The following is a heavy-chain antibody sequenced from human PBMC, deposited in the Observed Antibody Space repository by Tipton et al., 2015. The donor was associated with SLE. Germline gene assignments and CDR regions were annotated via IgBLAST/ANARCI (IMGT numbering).Heavy chain of an antibody. V-gene: IGHV4-59*01. J-gene: IGHJ5*02. Sequence: TLSLTCTVSGGSISSYYWSWIRQPPGKGLEWIGYIYCSGSTNYNPSLKSRVTISVDTSKNQFSLKLSSVTAADTAVYYCARARHCSSTSCYRWFDPWGQGTLVTVSS. CDR3: ARARHCSSTSCYRWFDP. CDR1: GGSISSYY. CDR2: IYCSGST. D-gene: IGHD2-2*02.